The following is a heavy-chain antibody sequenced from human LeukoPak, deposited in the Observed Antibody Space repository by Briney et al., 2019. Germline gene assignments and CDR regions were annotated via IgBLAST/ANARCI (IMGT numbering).Heavy chain of an antibody. CDR2: IRGTDGRT. D-gene: IGHD6-13*01. V-gene: IGHV3-23*01. Sequence: GGSLRLSCAASGFTFSSYAMSWVRQAPGKGLEWVSSIRGTDGRTFYADSVRGRFTISRDNSKNTLYLQMNSLRAEDTAVYYCARVMRQQLVLIDYWGQGTLVTVSS. CDR1: GFTFSSYA. CDR3: ARVMRQQLVLIDY. J-gene: IGHJ4*02.